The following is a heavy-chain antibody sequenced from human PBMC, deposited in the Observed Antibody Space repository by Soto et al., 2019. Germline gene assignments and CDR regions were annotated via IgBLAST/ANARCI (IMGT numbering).Heavy chain of an antibody. Sequence: QVQLVESGGGVVQPGKSLRLSCAASGFSFSESGMEWVRQAPGKGLEWVAAIWYDGSETYYGDSVKGRFTISRDNSKNTLYLQMSGLSAEDTAVYYCASFLAVAGTHHWGQGTLVTVSS. D-gene: IGHD6-19*01. CDR1: GFSFSESG. CDR3: ASFLAVAGTHH. V-gene: IGHV3-33*01. J-gene: IGHJ1*01. CDR2: IWYDGSET.